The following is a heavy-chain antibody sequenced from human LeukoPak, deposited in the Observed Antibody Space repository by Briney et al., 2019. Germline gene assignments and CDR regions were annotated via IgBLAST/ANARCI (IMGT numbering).Heavy chain of an antibody. V-gene: IGHV5-51*01. CDR3: ATLGDSNRGYYYYMDV. CDR1: GYSFTSYW. D-gene: IGHD2-21*02. J-gene: IGHJ6*03. CDR2: IYPGDSDT. Sequence: GESLKISCKGSGYSFTSYWIGWVRQMPGKGLEWMGIIYPGDSDTRYSPSFQGQVTISADKSISTAYLQWSSLKASDTAVYYCATLGDSNRGYYYYMDVWGKGTTVTVSS.